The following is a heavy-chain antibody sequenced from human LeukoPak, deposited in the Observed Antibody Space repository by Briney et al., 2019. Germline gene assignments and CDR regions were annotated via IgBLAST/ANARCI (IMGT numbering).Heavy chain of an antibody. V-gene: IGHV1-69*01. CDR1: GGTFSSYA. D-gene: IGHD1-26*01. J-gene: IGHJ3*02. CDR2: IIPIFGTA. CDR3: ARDLAPDSGSYYDAFDI. Sequence: SVKVSCKASGGTFSSYAISWVRQAPGQGLEWMGGIIPIFGTANYAQKFQGRVTITADESTSTAYMELSSLRSEDTAVYYCARDLAPDSGSYYDAFDIWGQGTMVTVSS.